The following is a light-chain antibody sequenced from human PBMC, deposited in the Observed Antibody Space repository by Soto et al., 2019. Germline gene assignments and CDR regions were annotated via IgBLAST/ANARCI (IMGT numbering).Light chain of an antibody. J-gene: IGKJ1*01. CDR3: XXXXLLXXX. Sequence: DIVLTQTPLSLVVTLGQPASISCKSSQSLAFRDGNIYLNWLQQRPGQPPRLLIYKTSNRFSGVPDRFSGSVAGTEFTLKISKVEAEXXGXXXXXXXXLLXXXFGQGTKVEIK. CDR2: KTS. CDR1: QSLAFRDGNIY. V-gene: IGKV2-24*01.